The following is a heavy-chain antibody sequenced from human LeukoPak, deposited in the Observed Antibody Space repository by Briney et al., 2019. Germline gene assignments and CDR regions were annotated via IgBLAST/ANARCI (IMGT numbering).Heavy chain of an antibody. J-gene: IGHJ3*02. V-gene: IGHV3-21*01. Sequence: GGSLRLSCAASGFSFSSYNMNWVRQAPGKGLEWVSSISSSSSYIYYADSVKGRFTISRDNAKNSLYLQMNSLRAEDTAVYYCARDSPDLSGAFDIWGQGTMVTVSS. D-gene: IGHD2-21*02. CDR2: ISSSSSYI. CDR3: ARDSPDLSGAFDI. CDR1: GFSFSSYN.